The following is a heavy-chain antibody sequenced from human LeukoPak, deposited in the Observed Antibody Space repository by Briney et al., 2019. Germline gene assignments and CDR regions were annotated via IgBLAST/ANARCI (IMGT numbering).Heavy chain of an antibody. CDR3: ARDSPITMIVVAVDAFDI. CDR1: GGSISSYY. CDR2: IYTSGST. Sequence: PSETLSLTCTVPGGSISSYYWSWIRHPAGEGLEWIGRIYTSGSTNYNPSLKSRVTMSVDTSKNQFSLKLSSVTAADTAVYYCARDSPITMIVVAVDAFDIWGQGTMVTVSS. J-gene: IGHJ3*02. V-gene: IGHV4-4*07. D-gene: IGHD3-22*01.